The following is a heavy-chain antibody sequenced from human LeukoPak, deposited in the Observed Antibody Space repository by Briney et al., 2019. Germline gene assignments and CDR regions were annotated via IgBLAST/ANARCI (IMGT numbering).Heavy chain of an antibody. V-gene: IGHV1-18*01. CDR2: ISAYNGNT. J-gene: IGHJ4*02. CDR1: GYTFTSYG. D-gene: IGHD3-3*01. CDR3: ARVGDFWSGYYISFDY. Sequence: ASVKVSCKASGYTFTSYGISWVRQAPGQVLEWMGWISAYNGNTNYAQKLQGRVTMTTDTSTSTAYMELRSLRSDDTAVYYCARVGDFWSGYYISFDYWGQGTLVTVSS.